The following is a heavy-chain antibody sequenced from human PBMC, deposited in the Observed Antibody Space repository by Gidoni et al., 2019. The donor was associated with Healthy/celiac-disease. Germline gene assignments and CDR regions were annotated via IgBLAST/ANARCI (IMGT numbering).Heavy chain of an antibody. CDR3: TTDLGYGSGNYYYYGMDV. J-gene: IGHJ6*02. V-gene: IGHV3-15*07. D-gene: IGHD3-10*01. Sequence: EVQLVESGGGLVKPGGSLRLACAASGFTFSNDWMYWVRQAPGKGLEWVGRIKSKTDGGTTDYAAPVKGRFTISRDDSKNTLYLQMNSLKTEDTAVYYCTTDLGYGSGNYYYYGMDVWGQGTTVTVSS. CDR2: IKSKTDGGTT. CDR1: GFTFSNDW.